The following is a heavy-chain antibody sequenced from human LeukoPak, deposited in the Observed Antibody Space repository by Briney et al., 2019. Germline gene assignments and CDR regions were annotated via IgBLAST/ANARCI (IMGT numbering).Heavy chain of an antibody. V-gene: IGHV4-39*07. D-gene: IGHD3-10*01. Sequence: SETLSLTCTVSGGSISSSSYYWGWIRQPPGKGLEWIGSIYYSGSTYYNPSLKSRVTISVDTSKNQFSLKLSSVTAADTAVYYCARAPFGALDYWGQGTLVTVSS. CDR1: GGSISSSSYY. CDR3: ARAPFGALDY. CDR2: IYYSGST. J-gene: IGHJ4*02.